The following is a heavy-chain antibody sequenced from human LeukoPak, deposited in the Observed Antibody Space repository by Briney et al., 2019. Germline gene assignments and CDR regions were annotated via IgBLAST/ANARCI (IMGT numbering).Heavy chain of an antibody. V-gene: IGHV3-74*01. J-gene: IGHJ4*02. Sequence: GGSLRLSCAASGFTFSNYWMHWVRQAPGKGLVWVSRINSDERSTTYADSVKGRFTISRDNAKNTLYLQMNSLRAEDTAVYYCARGSTYYDSSGQVPFDYWGQGTLVTVSS. CDR1: GFTFSNYW. CDR2: INSDERST. CDR3: ARGSTYYDSSGQVPFDY. D-gene: IGHD3-22*01.